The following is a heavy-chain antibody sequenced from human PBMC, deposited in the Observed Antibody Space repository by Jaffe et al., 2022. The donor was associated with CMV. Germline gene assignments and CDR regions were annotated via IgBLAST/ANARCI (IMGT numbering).Heavy chain of an antibody. D-gene: IGHD6-19*01. CDR2: ISSSGTTI. V-gene: IGHV3-48*03. CDR3: ARGGYSSEAYYYYYMDV. Sequence: EVQLVESGGGLVQPGGSLRLSCAASGFTFRSYEMNWVRQAPGKGLECVSYISSSGTTIYYADSVKGRFTISRDNAKKSLYLQMNSLRAEDTAVYYCARGGYSSEAYYYYYMDVWGKGTTVTVSS. J-gene: IGHJ6*03. CDR1: GFTFRSYE.